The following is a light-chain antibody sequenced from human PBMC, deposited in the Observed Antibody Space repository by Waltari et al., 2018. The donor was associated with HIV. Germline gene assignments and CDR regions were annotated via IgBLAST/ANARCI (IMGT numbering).Light chain of an antibody. CDR3: QQYNDWPLT. CDR1: QGVSIN. CDR2: GAS. V-gene: IGKV3-15*01. J-gene: IGKJ4*01. Sequence: EVVMTQSPATLSVSPGERATLSCRASQGVSINLAWHQQKPGQAPRLLIYGASTRATGIPARFSGSGAVTEFTLTISSLQSEEFAVYYCQQYNDWPLTFGGGTKVEIK.